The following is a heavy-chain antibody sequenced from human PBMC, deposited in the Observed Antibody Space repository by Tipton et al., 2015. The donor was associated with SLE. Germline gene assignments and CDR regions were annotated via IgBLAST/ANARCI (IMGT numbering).Heavy chain of an antibody. Sequence: QSGAEVKKPGSSVKVSCKASGGTFSSYGISWVRQAPGQGLEWVGWISAYNGNTNYAQKLQGRVTMTTDTSTSTAYMELRSLRSDDTAVYYCARVGYSSSWSYFDYWGQGTLVTVSS. CDR2: ISAYNGNT. D-gene: IGHD6-13*01. CDR3: ARVGYSSSWSYFDY. V-gene: IGHV1-18*01. CDR1: GGTFSSYG. J-gene: IGHJ4*02.